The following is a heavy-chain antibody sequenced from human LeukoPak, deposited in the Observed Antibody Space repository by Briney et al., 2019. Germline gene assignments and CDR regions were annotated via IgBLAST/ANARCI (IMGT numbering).Heavy chain of an antibody. V-gene: IGHV3-11*01. Sequence: GGSLRLSCAASGFTFSDYNMRWIRQAPGKGLEWVSSISRSGSTKYYADSVKGRFTISRDNAKNSLFLQMNSLRAEDTAVYYCARRGYCSGGNCVGAFDIWGQGTMVTVSS. D-gene: IGHD2-15*01. CDR2: ISRSGSTK. J-gene: IGHJ3*02. CDR3: ARRGYCSGGNCVGAFDI. CDR1: GFTFSDYN.